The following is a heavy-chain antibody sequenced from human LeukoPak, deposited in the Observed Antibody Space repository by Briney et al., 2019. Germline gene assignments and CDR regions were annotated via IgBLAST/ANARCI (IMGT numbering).Heavy chain of an antibody. CDR1: GHSISTDY. V-gene: IGHV4-59*08. D-gene: IGHD3-3*01. CDR3: ARLECISRTCYNY. J-gene: IGHJ4*02. Sequence: KASETLSLTCTVAGHSISTDYWSWIRQSPGKGLEWIGYINYSGNSEYKPSLKSRATISVDRSKNQVSLKMRSVTAAATAVYCCARLECISRTCYNYWALGALVTVPS. CDR2: INYSGNS.